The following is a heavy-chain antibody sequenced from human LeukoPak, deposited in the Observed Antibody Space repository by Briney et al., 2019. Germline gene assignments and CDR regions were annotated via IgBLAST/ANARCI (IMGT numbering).Heavy chain of an antibody. CDR3: ARRAGSYYDYYGMDV. D-gene: IGHD1-26*01. Sequence: GESLKISCKGSGYSFTSYWIGWVRQMPGKGLEWMGIIYPGDSDTRYSPSFQGQVTISADKSISTAYLQWSSLKASDTAMYYCARRAGSYYDYYGMDVWGQGTTVTVPS. V-gene: IGHV5-51*01. J-gene: IGHJ6*02. CDR2: IYPGDSDT. CDR1: GYSFTSYW.